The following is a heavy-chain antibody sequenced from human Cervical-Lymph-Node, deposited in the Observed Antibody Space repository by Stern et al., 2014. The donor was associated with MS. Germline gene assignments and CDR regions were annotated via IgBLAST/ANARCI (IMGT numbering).Heavy chain of an antibody. Sequence: VQLVESGAEVKKPGESLRISCEVSGYKFTNNWIGWVRQMPGKGLEWIGIIYPGDSETRYSPSFQGQVTILVDKSNTTAYLQWSSLKASDTALYYCARRGHGYMGIDYWGQGTPVTVSS. CDR2: IYPGDSET. D-gene: IGHD5-24*01. CDR1: GYKFTNNW. V-gene: IGHV5-51*03. J-gene: IGHJ4*02. CDR3: ARRGHGYMGIDY.